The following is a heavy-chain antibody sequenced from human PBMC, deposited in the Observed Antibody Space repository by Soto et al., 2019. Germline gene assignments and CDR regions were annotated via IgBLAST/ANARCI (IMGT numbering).Heavy chain of an antibody. CDR2: IYYSGST. D-gene: IGHD6-13*01. CDR1: GGSISSYY. Sequence: SETLSLTCTVSGGSISSYYWSWIRQPPGKGLEWIGYIYYSGSTNYNPSLKSRVTIPVDTSKNQFSLKLSSVTAADTAVYYCARDIAAAGLYFDYWGQGTLVTVSS. CDR3: ARDIAAAGLYFDY. V-gene: IGHV4-59*01. J-gene: IGHJ4*02.